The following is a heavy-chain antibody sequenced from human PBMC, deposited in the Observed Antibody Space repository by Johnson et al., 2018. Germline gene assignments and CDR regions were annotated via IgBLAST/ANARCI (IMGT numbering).Heavy chain of an antibody. CDR1: GFTFSRYW. CDR3: ASRGGGRVDY. V-gene: IGHV3-74*02. D-gene: IGHD3-10*01. CDR2: INRDGSRR. Sequence: VRLVESGGGLVQPGGSLRLSCAASGFTFSRYWMHWVRQAPGKGLVWVSRINRDGSRRRDADTAKGRFTISRDNAKNTLYLQMNRLRAEDTAGNYCASRGGGRVDYWGQGTLVSVSS. J-gene: IGHJ4*02.